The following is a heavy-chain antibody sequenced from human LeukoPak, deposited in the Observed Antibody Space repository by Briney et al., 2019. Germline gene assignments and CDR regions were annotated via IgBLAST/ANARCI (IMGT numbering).Heavy chain of an antibody. CDR2: IYSSGSS. CDR1: VGSFSGYY. CDR3: AKDRYENSGYQNWFDP. Sequence: SETLSLTCAVYVGSFSGYYWSWIRQPAGKGLEWIGRIYSSGSSNHNPSLKSRVTMSVDTSKNQFSLRLRSVTAADTAVYYCAKDRYENSGYQNWFDPWGQGTLVTVSS. J-gene: IGHJ5*02. D-gene: IGHD3-22*01. V-gene: IGHV4-4*07.